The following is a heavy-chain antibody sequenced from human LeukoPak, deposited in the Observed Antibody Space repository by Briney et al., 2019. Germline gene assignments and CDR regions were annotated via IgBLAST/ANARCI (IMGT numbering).Heavy chain of an antibody. CDR2: IYYSGST. CDR1: GGSISSSSYY. V-gene: IGHV4-39*01. Sequence: SETLSLTCTVSGGSISSSSYYWGWIRQPPGTGLGWIGSIYYSGSTYYNPSLKSRVTISVDTSKNQFSLKLSSVTAADTAVYYCARHFSYYYDSSGYPGLKYFDYWGQGTLVTVSS. D-gene: IGHD3-22*01. CDR3: ARHFSYYYDSSGYPGLKYFDY. J-gene: IGHJ4*02.